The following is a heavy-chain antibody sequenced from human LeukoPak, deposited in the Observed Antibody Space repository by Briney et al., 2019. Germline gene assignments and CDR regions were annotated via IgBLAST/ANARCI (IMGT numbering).Heavy chain of an antibody. Sequence: GASVKVSCKASGYTFTSYDINWVRQATGQWLEWMGWMNPNSGNTGYAQKFQGRVTMTRNTSISTAYMELSSLRSEDTAVYYCARGGYSSSWLSGINWFDPWGQGTLVTVSS. CDR2: MNPNSGNT. J-gene: IGHJ5*02. CDR1: GYTFTSYD. D-gene: IGHD6-13*01. V-gene: IGHV1-8*01. CDR3: ARGGYSSSWLSGINWFDP.